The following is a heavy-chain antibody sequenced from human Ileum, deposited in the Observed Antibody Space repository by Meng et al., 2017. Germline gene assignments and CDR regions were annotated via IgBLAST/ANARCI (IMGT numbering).Heavy chain of an antibody. CDR3: ARRAHYGDPPR. V-gene: IGHV4-39*01. Sequence: QLRLQESGPGLVKPSETLSLTCSVASGSFTNNNYYCVWSRRPPGKGLEWIGSIYYGGSTYYNPSLKSRVTISVDTSTNKFSLKLITVTAADTAVYYCARRAHYGDPPRWGQGTLVTVSS. J-gene: IGHJ4*02. CDR2: IYYGGST. CDR1: SGSFTNNNYY. D-gene: IGHD4-17*01.